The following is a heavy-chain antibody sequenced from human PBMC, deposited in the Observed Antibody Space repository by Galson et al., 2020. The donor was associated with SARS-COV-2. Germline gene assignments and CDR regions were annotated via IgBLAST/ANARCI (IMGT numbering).Heavy chain of an antibody. CDR2: ISSSSSYI. CDR3: ARSDILTGYYYGMDV. CDR1: GFTFSSYS. Sequence: NSGGSLRLSCAASGFTFSSYSMNWVRQAPGKGLEWVSSISSSSSYIYYADSVKGRFTISRDNAKNSLYLQMNSLRAEDTAVYYCARSDILTGYYYGMDVWGQGTMVTVSS. V-gene: IGHV3-21*01. D-gene: IGHD3-9*01. J-gene: IGHJ6*02.